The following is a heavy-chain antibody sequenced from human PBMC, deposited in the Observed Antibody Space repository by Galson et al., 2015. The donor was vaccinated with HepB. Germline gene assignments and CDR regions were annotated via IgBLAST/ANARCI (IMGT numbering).Heavy chain of an antibody. D-gene: IGHD6-13*01. J-gene: IGHJ4*02. CDR2: IRSKAYNYAT. CDR1: GFTFSGSA. Sequence: SLRLSCAASGFTFSGSAIHWVRQASGKGPEWVGRIRSKAYNYATSCVASLKGRFIISRDDSKTTAYLTKISLRIVDTAVYYCARLGDLSGYSSRWGQGTLVTVSS. V-gene: IGHV3-73*01. CDR3: ARLGDLSGYSSR.